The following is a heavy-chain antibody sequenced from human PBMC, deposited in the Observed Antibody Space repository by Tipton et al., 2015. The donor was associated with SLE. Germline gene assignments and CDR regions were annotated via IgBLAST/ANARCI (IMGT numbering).Heavy chain of an antibody. CDR3: ARERENDYGDYGYYFDN. V-gene: IGHV3-33*01. CDR1: GFTFSDYG. CDR2: TWYDGGNK. Sequence: SLRLSCTASGFTFSDYGMHWVRQAPGKGLEWVALTWYDGGNKNYADSVKGRFTISRDNSKNTLYLEINSLRAEDTAVYYCARERENDYGDYGYYFDNWGQGTLVTVSS. D-gene: IGHD4-17*01. J-gene: IGHJ4*02.